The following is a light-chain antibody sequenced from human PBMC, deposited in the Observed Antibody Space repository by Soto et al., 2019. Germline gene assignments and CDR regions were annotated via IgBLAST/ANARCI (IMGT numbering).Light chain of an antibody. J-gene: IGLJ2*01. CDR3: AAWDDSLTGVI. V-gene: IGLV1-47*01. Sequence: QSVLTQPPSASGTPGQRVTISCSGSSSSIGSNYVYWYRQFPGTAPKLLIHRDNQRPSGVPDRFAGSKSGSSASLAISGLRSEDEADYYCAAWDDSLTGVIFGRGTKLTVL. CDR1: SSSIGSNY. CDR2: RDN.